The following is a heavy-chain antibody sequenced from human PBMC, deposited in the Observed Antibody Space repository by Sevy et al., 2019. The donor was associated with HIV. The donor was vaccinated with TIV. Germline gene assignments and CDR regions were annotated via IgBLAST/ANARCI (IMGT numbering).Heavy chain of an antibody. Sequence: ASVKVSCKASGYTFTSYDINWVRQATGQGLEWMGWMNPNSGNTGYAQKFQGRVTMTRNTSISTAYMELSSLRSEDTAVYYCARVGDTAVAVPDLNFDYWGQGTLVTVSS. J-gene: IGHJ4*02. CDR3: ARVGDTAVAVPDLNFDY. V-gene: IGHV1-8*01. D-gene: IGHD5-18*01. CDR2: MNPNSGNT. CDR1: GYTFTSYD.